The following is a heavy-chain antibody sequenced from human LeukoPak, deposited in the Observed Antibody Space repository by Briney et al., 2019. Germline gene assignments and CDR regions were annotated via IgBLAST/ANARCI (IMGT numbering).Heavy chain of an antibody. V-gene: IGHV4-59*12. J-gene: IGHJ4*02. CDR2: IYYSGST. Sequence: SETLSLTCTVSGGSISSYYWSWIRQPPGKGLEWIGYIYYSGSTNYNPSLKSRVTISVDTSKNQFSLKLSSVTAADTAVYYCAREGDGYNYDYWGQGTLVTVSS. CDR3: AREGDGYNYDY. D-gene: IGHD5-24*01. CDR1: GGSISSYY.